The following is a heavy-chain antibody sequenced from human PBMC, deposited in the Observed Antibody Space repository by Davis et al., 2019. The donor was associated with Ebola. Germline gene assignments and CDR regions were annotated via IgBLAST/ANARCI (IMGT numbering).Heavy chain of an antibody. D-gene: IGHD2-21*01. V-gene: IGHV4-38-2*02. CDR2: IYHSGST. CDR3: ARDLGGAVDY. CDR1: GYSISSGYY. Sequence: PSETLSLTCTVSGYSISSGYYWGWIRQPPGKGLEWSGSIYHSGSTYYNPSLKSRVTISVDTSKNQFSLKLSSVTAADTAVYYCARDLGGAVDYWGQGTLVTVSS. J-gene: IGHJ4*02.